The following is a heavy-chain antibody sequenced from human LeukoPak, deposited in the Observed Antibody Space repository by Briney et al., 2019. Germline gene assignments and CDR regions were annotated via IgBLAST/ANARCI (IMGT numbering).Heavy chain of an antibody. CDR3: ARDGKRGSTRFMDV. Sequence: GRSLRLSCAASGFTFSSYGRHWVRQAPGKGLEWVAVIWYDGSNKYYADSVKGRFTISKDNYKNTLDLQMNNLVADDTAVYYCARDGKRGSTRFMDVWGKGTTVTVCS. D-gene: IGHD2-2*01. V-gene: IGHV3-33*01. CDR2: IWYDGSNK. CDR1: GFTFSSYG. J-gene: IGHJ6*03.